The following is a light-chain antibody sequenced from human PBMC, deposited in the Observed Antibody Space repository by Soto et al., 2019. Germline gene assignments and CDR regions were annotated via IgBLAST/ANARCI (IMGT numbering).Light chain of an antibody. J-gene: IGLJ2*01. CDR1: SGSIASSY. V-gene: IGLV6-57*02. CDR2: GNN. Sequence: NFMLTQPHSVSESPGKTVTISCTGSSGSIASSYVQWYQQRPGSAPTTVIFGNNQRPSGVPARFSGSIDISSNSASLIISGLKTEDEADDYCQSYDTTNRALVVFGGGTKLTVL. CDR3: QSYDTTNRALVV.